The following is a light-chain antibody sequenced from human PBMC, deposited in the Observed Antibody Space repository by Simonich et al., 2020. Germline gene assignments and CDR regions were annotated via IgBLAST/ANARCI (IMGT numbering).Light chain of an antibody. Sequence: SYELTQPSSVSVSPGQTARVTCSGDVLAKKYARWFQQKPGQAPVLVIYKDSERPSGIPGRFSGASSGTTVTVTISGAQVEEEADYYCYSAADNNLVFGGGTKLTVL. CDR3: YSAADNNLV. J-gene: IGLJ3*02. CDR2: KDS. V-gene: IGLV3-27*01. CDR1: VLAKKY.